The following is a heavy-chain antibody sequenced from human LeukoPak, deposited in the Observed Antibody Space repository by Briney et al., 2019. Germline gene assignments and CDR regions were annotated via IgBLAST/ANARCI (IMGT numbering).Heavy chain of an antibody. CDR3: GRHAYGGSPPLN. CDR1: GFTFSSYG. V-gene: IGHV3-30*03. Sequence: GRSLRLSCAASGFTFSSYGMHWVRQAPGKGLEWVAVISYDGSNKCYADSVKGRFTISRDNSRNTVYIQMNRPRAEDSALYYCGRHAYGGSPPLNWGQGTLVTVSS. J-gene: IGHJ4*02. CDR2: ISYDGSNK. D-gene: IGHD3-10*01.